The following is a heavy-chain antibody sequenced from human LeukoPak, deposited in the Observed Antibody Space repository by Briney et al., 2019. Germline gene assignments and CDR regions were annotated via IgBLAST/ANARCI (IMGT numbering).Heavy chain of an antibody. D-gene: IGHD2-2*02. CDR3: ARVVHRGVVVPAAISFGLPDYYYMDV. J-gene: IGHJ6*03. CDR2: IIPIFGTA. V-gene: IGHV1-69*05. CDR1: GGTFSSYA. Sequence: ASVKVSCKASGGTFSSYAISWVRQAPGRGLEWMGGIIPIFGTANYAQKFQGRVTITTDESTSTAYMELSSLRSEDTAVYYCARVVHRGVVVPAAISFGLPDYYYMDVWGKGTTVTVSS.